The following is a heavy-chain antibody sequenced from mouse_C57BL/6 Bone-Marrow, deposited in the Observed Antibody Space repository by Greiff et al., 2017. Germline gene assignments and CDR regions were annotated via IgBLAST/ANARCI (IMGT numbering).Heavy chain of an antibody. CDR2: ISSGGDYI. Sequence: EVQGVESGEGLVKPGGSLKLSCAASGFTFSSYAMSWVRQTPEKRLEWVAYISSGGDYIYYADTVKGRFTISRDNARNTLYLQMSSLKSEDTAMYYCTRGPPCGYYAMDYWGQGTSVTVSS. J-gene: IGHJ4*01. CDR1: GFTFSSYA. CDR3: TRGPPCGYYAMDY. V-gene: IGHV5-9-1*02.